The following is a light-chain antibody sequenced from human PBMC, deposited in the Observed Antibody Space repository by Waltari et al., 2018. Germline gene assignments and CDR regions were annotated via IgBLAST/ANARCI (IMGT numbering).Light chain of an antibody. CDR2: WAS. J-gene: IGKJ4*01. CDR3: QQHYNTPLT. CDR1: QSILYRSNNKNY. V-gene: IGKV4-1*01. Sequence: DIVMTQSPDSLAVSLGERATINCKSSQSILYRSNNKNYLAWYQQKPGQSPKLLINWASTRESGVPDRFSGSGSGTDFTLTISSLQAEDVAVYFCQQHYNTPLTFGGGTKVEIK.